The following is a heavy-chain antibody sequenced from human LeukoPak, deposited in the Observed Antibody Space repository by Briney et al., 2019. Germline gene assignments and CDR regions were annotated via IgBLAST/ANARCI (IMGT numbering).Heavy chain of an antibody. Sequence: GGSLRLSCAASGFIFSDYYMSWLRQAPGKGLEWVSYISSSGSTMYYTDPVKGRFTISRDNAKDSLYLQMNSLRAEDTAVYYCARTTVTTGFYNWSYYYYYMDVWGKGTTVTVSS. CDR2: ISSSGSTM. CDR1: GFIFSDYY. D-gene: IGHD4-17*01. V-gene: IGHV3-11*01. J-gene: IGHJ6*03. CDR3: ARTTVTTGFYNWSYYYYYMDV.